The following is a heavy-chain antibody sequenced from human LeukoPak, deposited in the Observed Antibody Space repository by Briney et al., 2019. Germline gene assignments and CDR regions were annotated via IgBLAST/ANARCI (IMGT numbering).Heavy chain of an antibody. CDR3: AKDPDILTGYYFDY. D-gene: IGHD3-9*01. V-gene: IGHV3-48*03. J-gene: IGHJ4*02. CDR2: ISSSGSTI. CDR1: GFTFSSYE. Sequence: PGGSLRLSCAASGFTFSSYEMNWVRQAPGKGLEWVSYISSSGSTIYYADSVKGRFTISRDNAKNSLYLQMNSLKTEDTAVYYCAKDPDILTGYYFDYWGQGTLVTVSS.